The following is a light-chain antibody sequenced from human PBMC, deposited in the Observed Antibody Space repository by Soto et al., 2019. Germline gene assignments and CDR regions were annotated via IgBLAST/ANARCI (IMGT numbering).Light chain of an antibody. CDR1: SSDVGSYNL. J-gene: IGLJ2*01. Sequence: QSALTQPASVSGSPGQSITISCTETSSDVGSYNLVSWYQQRPGRAPKLLIYEVSQRPSGVSNRFSGSKSGNTASLTISGLQAEDGADYYCSYARSDTHVVFGGGTKVTVL. CDR3: CSYARSDTHVV. CDR2: EVS. V-gene: IGLV2-23*02.